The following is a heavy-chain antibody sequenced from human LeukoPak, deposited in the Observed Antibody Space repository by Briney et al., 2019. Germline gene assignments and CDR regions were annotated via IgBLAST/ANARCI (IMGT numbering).Heavy chain of an antibody. J-gene: IGHJ3*02. D-gene: IGHD4-17*01. CDR1: DDSISDYY. Sequence: SETLSLACTVSDDSISDYYRGWIRQPPGKGLEWIGYIYYSGSTNYNPSLKSRVTISVDTSKNQFSLKLSSVTAADTAVYYCARKTYGEAFDIWGQGTMVTVSS. CDR3: ARKTYGEAFDI. CDR2: IYYSGST. V-gene: IGHV4-59*08.